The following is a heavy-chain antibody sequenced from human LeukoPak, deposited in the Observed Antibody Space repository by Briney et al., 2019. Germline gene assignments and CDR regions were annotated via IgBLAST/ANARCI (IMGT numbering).Heavy chain of an antibody. D-gene: IGHD3-10*01. V-gene: IGHV4-38-2*01. CDR2: IYHSGST. CDR1: GYSISSGYY. CDR3: ARNIPLGVRGVIMWFDP. J-gene: IGHJ5*02. Sequence: SETLSLTCAVSGYSISSGYYWGWIRQPPGKGLEWIGSIYHSGSTYYNPSPKSRVTISVDTSKNQFSLKLSSVTAADTAVYYCARNIPLGVRGVIMWFDPWGQGTLVTVSS.